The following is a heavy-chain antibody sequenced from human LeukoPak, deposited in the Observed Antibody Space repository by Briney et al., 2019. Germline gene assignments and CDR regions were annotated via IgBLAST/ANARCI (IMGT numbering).Heavy chain of an antibody. CDR1: GFTFSSYW. Sequence: GGSLRLSCAASGFTFSSYWMSWVRQAPGKGLEWVANIKQDGSEKYYVDSVKGRFTISRDNAKNSLYLQMNSLRAEDTAVYYCARDHCQGPWESTSCYDYWGQGTLVTVSS. J-gene: IGHJ4*02. D-gene: IGHD2-2*01. CDR2: IKQDGSEK. CDR3: ARDHCQGPWESTSCYDY. V-gene: IGHV3-7*01.